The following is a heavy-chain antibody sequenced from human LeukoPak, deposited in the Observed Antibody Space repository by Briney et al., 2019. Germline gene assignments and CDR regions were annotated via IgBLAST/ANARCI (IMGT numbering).Heavy chain of an antibody. CDR1: GFTFSSYA. V-gene: IGHV3-30*04. Sequence: GGPLRLSCAASGFTFSSYAMHWVRQAPGKGLEWVAVISYDGSNKYYADSVKGRFTISRDNSKNTLYLQMNSLRAEDTAVYYCARAGRSSTSCYVWGNWFDPWGQGTLVTVSS. D-gene: IGHD2-2*01. CDR2: ISYDGSNK. J-gene: IGHJ5*02. CDR3: ARAGRSSTSCYVWGNWFDP.